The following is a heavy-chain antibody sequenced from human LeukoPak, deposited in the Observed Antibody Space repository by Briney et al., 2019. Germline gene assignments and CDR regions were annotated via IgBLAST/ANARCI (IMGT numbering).Heavy chain of an antibody. Sequence: SETLSLTCTVSGGSISSYYWSWIRQPPGKGLEWIGYIYYSGSTNYNPSLKSRVTISVDTSKNQFSLKLSSVTAADTAVYYCARETSQKGAHYMDAWGKGTTVTISS. V-gene: IGHV4-59*01. CDR2: IYYSGST. CDR1: GGSISSYY. D-gene: IGHD3-16*01. J-gene: IGHJ6*03. CDR3: ARETSQKGAHYMDA.